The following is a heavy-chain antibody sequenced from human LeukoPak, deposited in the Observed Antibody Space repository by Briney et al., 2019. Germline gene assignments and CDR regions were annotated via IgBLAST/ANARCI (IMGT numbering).Heavy chain of an antibody. Sequence: GGSLRLSCAASGFTFSQYWMSWVRQAPGKGLEWVANIKHVGSEKQDGSEKNYVDSVKGRFTISRDNAKNSLYLQVNSLRAEDTAVYYCARSGRGVDSFYFYMDVWGKGTTVTVSS. D-gene: IGHD3-10*01. V-gene: IGHV3-7*01. J-gene: IGHJ6*03. CDR3: ARSGRGVDSFYFYMDV. CDR1: GFTFSQYW. CDR2: IKHVGSEKQDGSEK.